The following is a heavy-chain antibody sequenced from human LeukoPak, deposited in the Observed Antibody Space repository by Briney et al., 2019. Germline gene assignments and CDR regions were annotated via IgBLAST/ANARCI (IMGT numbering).Heavy chain of an antibody. D-gene: IGHD5-12*01. J-gene: IGHJ4*02. CDR2: INTNTGNP. Sequence: ASVKVSCKASGYTFTSYAMNWVRQAPGQGLEWMGWINTNTGNPTYAQGFTGRFVFSLDTSVSTAYLQISSLKAEDTAVYYCARGFVDSGYVSPFDYWGQGTLVTVSS. CDR1: GYTFTSYA. V-gene: IGHV7-4-1*02. CDR3: ARGFVDSGYVSPFDY.